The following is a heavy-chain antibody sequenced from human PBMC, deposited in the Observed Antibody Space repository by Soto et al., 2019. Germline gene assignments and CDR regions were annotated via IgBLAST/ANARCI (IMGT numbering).Heavy chain of an antibody. V-gene: IGHV3-23*01. CDR1: GLTFSNYA. Sequence: GGSLRLSCAASGLTFSNYAMTWVRQAPGEGLEWVSSLSVGGGSTYYADSVKGRFTISRDDSKNTLYLQMNSLRAEDTAVYYCARILFNYYGSGSYYSPYYYYGMDVWGQGTTVTVSS. CDR3: ARILFNYYGSGSYYSPYYYYGMDV. D-gene: IGHD3-10*01. CDR2: LSVGGGST. J-gene: IGHJ6*02.